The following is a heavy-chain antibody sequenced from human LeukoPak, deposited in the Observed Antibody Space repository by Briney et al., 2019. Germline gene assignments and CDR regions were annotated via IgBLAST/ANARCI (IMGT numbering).Heavy chain of an antibody. J-gene: IGHJ6*03. CDR2: IKSKTDGGTT. CDR1: GFTFSNAW. V-gene: IGHV3-15*01. D-gene: IGHD5-18*01. Sequence: GGSLRLSCAASGFTFSNAWMSWVRQAPGKGLEWVGRIKSKTDGGTTDYAAPVKGRFTISRDDSKNTLYLQMNSLKTEDTAVYYCTTRIRGYSSWSYYYYMDVWGKGTTVTVSS. CDR3: TTRIRGYSSWSYYYYMDV.